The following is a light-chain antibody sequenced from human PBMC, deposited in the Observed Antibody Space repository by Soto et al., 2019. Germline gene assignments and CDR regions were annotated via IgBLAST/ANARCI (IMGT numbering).Light chain of an antibody. CDR3: SSYTSSSTLVV. CDR2: XXX. J-gene: IGLJ1*01. Sequence: QSALTQPASVSGSPGQSITISCTGTSSDVGGYNYVSWYQQHPGKAPKLMIYXXXXXXXXXXXXXXXSKSGNTASLTISGXXXXXXXXXXCSSYTSSSTLVVFGTGTKLTVL. CDR1: SSDVGGYNY. V-gene: IGLV2-14*01.